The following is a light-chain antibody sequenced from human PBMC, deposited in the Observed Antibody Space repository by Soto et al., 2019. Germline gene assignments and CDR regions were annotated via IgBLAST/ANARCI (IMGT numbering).Light chain of an antibody. CDR3: QKYNSAPLA. CDR1: QGISNY. CDR2: AAS. J-gene: IGKJ4*01. Sequence: DIQMTQSPSSLSASVGDRVTITCRASQGISNYLAWYQQKPGKVPKLLIYAASTLQSGVTSRFSGSGSGTGFTLTISSLQPEDVATYYCQKYNSAPLAVGGGTKVEIK. V-gene: IGKV1-27*01.